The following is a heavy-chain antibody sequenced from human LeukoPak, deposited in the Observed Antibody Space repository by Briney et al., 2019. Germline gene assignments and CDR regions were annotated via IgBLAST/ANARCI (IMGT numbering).Heavy chain of an antibody. Sequence: PSETLSLTCTVSGGSISSYYWSWIRQPPGKGLEWIGSIYHSGSTYYNPSLKSRVTISVDTSKNQFSLKLSSVTAADTAVYYCARWEYDSSGYRPYYFDYWGQGTLVTVSS. CDR2: IYHSGST. CDR1: GGSISSYY. D-gene: IGHD3-22*01. CDR3: ARWEYDSSGYRPYYFDY. J-gene: IGHJ4*02. V-gene: IGHV4-59*08.